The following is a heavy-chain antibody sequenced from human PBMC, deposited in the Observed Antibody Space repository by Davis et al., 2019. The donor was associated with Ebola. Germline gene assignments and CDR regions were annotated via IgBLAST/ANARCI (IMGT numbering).Heavy chain of an antibody. D-gene: IGHD4-17*01. Sequence: GGSLRLSCAASGFTVSSNYMSWVRQAPGKGLEWVSVIYRGGSTYYADSVKGRFTISRDNSKNSLYLQMNSLRADDTAVYYCARGRNDYGDYPFWGQGTMVTVSS. CDR2: IYRGGST. CDR1: GFTVSSNY. J-gene: IGHJ3*01. CDR3: ARGRNDYGDYPF. V-gene: IGHV3-66*02.